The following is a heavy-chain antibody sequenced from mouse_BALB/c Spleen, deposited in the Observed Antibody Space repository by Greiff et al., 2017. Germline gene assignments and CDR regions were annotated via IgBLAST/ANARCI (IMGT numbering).Heavy chain of an antibody. D-gene: IGHD3-2*01. CDR2: IYPGNVNT. Sequence: QVQLQQSGPELVKPGASVRISCKASGYTFTSYYIHWVKQRPGQGLEWIGWIYPGNVNTKYNEKFKGKATLTADKSSSTAYMQLSSLTSEDSAVYFCARGDSSGYNAMDYWGQGTSVTVSS. J-gene: IGHJ4*01. V-gene: IGHV1S56*01. CDR3: ARGDSSGYNAMDY. CDR1: GYTFTSYY.